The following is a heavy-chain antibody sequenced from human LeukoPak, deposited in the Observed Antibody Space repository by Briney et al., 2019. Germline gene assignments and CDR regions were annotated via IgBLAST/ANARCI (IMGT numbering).Heavy chain of an antibody. V-gene: IGHV3-30*02. CDR1: GFTFSSYG. J-gene: IGHJ4*02. Sequence: PGGSLRLSCAASGFTFSSYGMLWVRQAPGKGLVWVAFIRYDGSNKYYADSVKGRFAISRDNSKNTLYLQMNSLRAEDTAVYYCAAGRSSEVAYWGQGTLVTVSS. CDR3: AAGRSSEVAY. CDR2: IRYDGSNK. D-gene: IGHD6-19*01.